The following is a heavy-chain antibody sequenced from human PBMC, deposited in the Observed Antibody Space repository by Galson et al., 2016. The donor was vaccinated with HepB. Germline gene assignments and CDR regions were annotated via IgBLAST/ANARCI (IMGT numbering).Heavy chain of an antibody. V-gene: IGHV1-46*01. CDR3: ARRDYDFYMDV. D-gene: IGHD5-24*01. CDR1: GYTFTKYY. J-gene: IGHJ6*03. Sequence: SVKVSCKASGYTFTKYYMQWVRQAPGQGLQWMGIINPSDGIASYAQKFQGRVTITRDTSTSTVYMELSSLRFDDTAVYYCARRDYDFYMDVWGKGTTVTVSS. CDR2: INPSDGIA.